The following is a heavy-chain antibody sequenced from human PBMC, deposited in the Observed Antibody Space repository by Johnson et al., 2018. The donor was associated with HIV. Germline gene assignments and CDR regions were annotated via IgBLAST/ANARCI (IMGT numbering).Heavy chain of an antibody. CDR1: GFTVSSNY. D-gene: IGHD1-26*01. Sequence: VQLMESGGGVVQPGRSLRLSCAASGFTVSSNYMTWVRQAPGKGLEWVSVIYSGGSTYYADSVKGRFTISRDNSKNTRYLQMNSLRAEDTALYYCAKDSGSYYPDAFDIWGQGTMVTISS. CDR3: AKDSGSYYPDAFDI. V-gene: IGHV3-66*01. J-gene: IGHJ3*02. CDR2: IYSGGST.